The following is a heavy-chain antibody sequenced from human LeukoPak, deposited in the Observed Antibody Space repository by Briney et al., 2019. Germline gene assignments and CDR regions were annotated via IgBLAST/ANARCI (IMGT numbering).Heavy chain of an antibody. J-gene: IGHJ4*02. CDR2: IYYSGST. CDR1: GGSISSGGYY. CDR3: ARGNWNYFDS. V-gene: IGHV4-31*03. D-gene: IGHD1-1*01. Sequence: SQTLSLTCTVSGGSISSGGYYWSWIRQHPGKGLEWIGYIYYSGSTYHNPSLKSRVTMSVDTSKSQFSLKLSSVTAADTAVYFCARGNWNYFDSWGQGTLVTVSS.